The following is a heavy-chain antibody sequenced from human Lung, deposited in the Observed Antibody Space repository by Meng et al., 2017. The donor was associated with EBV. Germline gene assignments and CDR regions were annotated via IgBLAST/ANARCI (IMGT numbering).Heavy chain of an antibody. J-gene: IGHJ4*02. V-gene: IGHV1-2*06. CDR1: GYTFTDYY. Sequence: QVQLVQSGAEVTKPGASVKVSCKASGYTFTDYYMHWVRQAPGQGLEWMGRINPNSGGTHYAQKFQGRLTMTRDTSTSTVYMELSSLRSEDTAVYYCARGDGGNGSDYWGQGTLVTVSS. D-gene: IGHD4-23*01. CDR3: ARGDGGNGSDY. CDR2: INPNSGGT.